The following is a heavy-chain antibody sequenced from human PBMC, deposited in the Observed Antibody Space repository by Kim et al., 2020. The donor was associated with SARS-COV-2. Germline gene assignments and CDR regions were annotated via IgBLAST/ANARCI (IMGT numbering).Heavy chain of an antibody. D-gene: IGHD6-13*01. CDR3: ARGDSTTSYYYYMDA. V-gene: IGHV3-33*01. CDR1: GFTFRSYG. J-gene: IGHJ6*03. CDR2: IWNDGTNR. Sequence: GGSLRLSCAASGFTFRSYGMHWVRQAPGKGLEWVAVIWNDGTNRYYADSVRGRFTISRDNSKDTVYLQMNSLRAEDTAVYYCARGDSTTSYYYYMDAWG.